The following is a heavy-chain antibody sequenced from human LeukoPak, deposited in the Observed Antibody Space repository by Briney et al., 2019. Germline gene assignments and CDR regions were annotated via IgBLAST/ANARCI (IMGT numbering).Heavy chain of an antibody. CDR1: GFTFSTYS. Sequence: PGGSLRLSCAASGFTFSTYSMHWVRQAPGRGLEWVSSISSSGGDIYYADSVEGRFTISRDNAENSLYLQMNSLRAEDTAVYYCARAMRRAAMGAFDIWGQGTMVTVSS. CDR3: ARAMRRAAMGAFDI. V-gene: IGHV3-21*01. J-gene: IGHJ3*02. D-gene: IGHD2-2*01. CDR2: ISSSGGDI.